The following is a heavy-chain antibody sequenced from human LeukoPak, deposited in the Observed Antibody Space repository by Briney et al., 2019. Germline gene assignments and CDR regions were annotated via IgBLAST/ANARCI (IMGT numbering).Heavy chain of an antibody. Sequence: SETLSLTCTVSGGSITSYYWSWIRQPPGKGLEWIGYIYYSGSTNYNPSLKSRVTISVDTSKNQSSLKLSSVTAADTAVYYCARGGGVGYYYYYMDVWGKGTTVTISS. V-gene: IGHV4-59*01. J-gene: IGHJ6*03. D-gene: IGHD1-26*01. CDR3: ARGGGVGYYYYYMDV. CDR2: IYYSGST. CDR1: GGSITSYY.